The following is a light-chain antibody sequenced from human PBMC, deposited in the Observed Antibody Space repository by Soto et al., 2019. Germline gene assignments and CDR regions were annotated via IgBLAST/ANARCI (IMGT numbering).Light chain of an antibody. Sequence: EIVLTQSPGTLSLSPGERATLSCRASQSLSSYLAWYQQKPGQAPRLLIYGASSRATGIPDRFSGSGSGTDFPLTISRLGPEDFAVYYCRQYGSSPSYTFGQGTKLEIK. CDR2: GAS. CDR3: RQYGSSPSYT. J-gene: IGKJ2*01. CDR1: QSLSSY. V-gene: IGKV3-20*01.